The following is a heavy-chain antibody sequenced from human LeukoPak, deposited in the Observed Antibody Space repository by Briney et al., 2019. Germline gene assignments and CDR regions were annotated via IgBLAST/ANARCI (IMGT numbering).Heavy chain of an antibody. D-gene: IGHD3-3*01. V-gene: IGHV3-7*01. CDR3: ARVMSRNYDFWSGYVVAFDY. J-gene: IGHJ4*02. Sequence: GGSLRLSCAASGFTFSSYWMSWVRQAPGKGLEWVANIKQDGSEKYYVDSVKGRFTISRDNAKNSLYLQMNSLRAEDTAVYYCARVMSRNYDFWSGYVVAFDYWGQGTLVTVSS. CDR2: IKQDGSEK. CDR1: GFTFSSYW.